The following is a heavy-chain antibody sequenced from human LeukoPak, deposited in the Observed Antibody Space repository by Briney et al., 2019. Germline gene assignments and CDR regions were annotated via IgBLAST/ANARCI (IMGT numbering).Heavy chain of an antibody. CDR2: MNPSSGNT. CDR1: GYRFNGHD. CDR3: ARARRGVVRNYFDY. Sequence: ASVKVSCKSSGYRFNGHDVNWVRQAPGQGLEWMGWMNPSSGNTGYAQKFQGRLIITRNTSVSTAYMELSFLKSEDTAVYYCARARRGVVRNYFDYWGQGALVTVSS. J-gene: IGHJ4*02. V-gene: IGHV1-8*01. D-gene: IGHD3-3*01.